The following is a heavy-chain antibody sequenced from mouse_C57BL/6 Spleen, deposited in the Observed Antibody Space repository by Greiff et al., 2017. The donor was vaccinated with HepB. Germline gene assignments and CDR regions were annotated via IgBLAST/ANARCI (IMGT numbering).Heavy chain of an antibody. D-gene: IGHD2-4*01. CDR1: GFTFSDYG. CDR2: ISSGSSTI. V-gene: IGHV5-17*01. J-gene: IGHJ4*01. Sequence: EVQLQESGGGLVKPGGSLKLSCAASGFTFSDYGMHWVRQAPEKGLEWVAYISSGSSTIYYADTVKGRFTISRDNAKNTLFLQMTSLRSEDTAMYYCARRDYGYYAMDYWGQGTSVTVSS. CDR3: ARRDYGYYAMDY.